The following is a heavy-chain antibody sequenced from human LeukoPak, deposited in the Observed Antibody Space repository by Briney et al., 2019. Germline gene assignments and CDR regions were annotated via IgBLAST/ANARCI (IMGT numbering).Heavy chain of an antibody. Sequence: SETLSLTCTVSGGSISSSSYYWGWIRQPPGKGLEWIGSIYYSGSTYYNPSLKSRVTISVDTSKNQFSLKLSSVTAADTAVYYCASDVGATTSLLFWGQGTLVTVSS. V-gene: IGHV4-39*07. CDR2: IYYSGST. D-gene: IGHD1-26*01. CDR1: GGSISSSSYY. J-gene: IGHJ4*02. CDR3: ASDVGATTSLLF.